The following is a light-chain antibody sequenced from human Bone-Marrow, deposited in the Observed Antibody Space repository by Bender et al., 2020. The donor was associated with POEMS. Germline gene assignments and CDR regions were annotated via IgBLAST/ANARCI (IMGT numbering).Light chain of an antibody. CDR3: AVWDDSLNGWV. CDR1: SSNIGAHA. V-gene: IGLV1-36*01. Sequence: QSVLTQPPSVSGAPRQRVTISCSGSSSNIGAHAVNWYQHLPGTAPKLLIYSSHRRPSEVPDRFSGSRSGTSASLAISGLQSEDEADYYCAVWDDSLNGWVFGGGTKLTVL. CDR2: SSH. J-gene: IGLJ3*02.